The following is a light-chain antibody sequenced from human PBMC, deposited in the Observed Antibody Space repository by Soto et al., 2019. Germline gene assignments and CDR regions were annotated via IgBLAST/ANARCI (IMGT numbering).Light chain of an antibody. CDR1: SSDVGGYKY. CDR2: EVS. J-gene: IGLJ2*01. CDR3: GSYAGSNNYVI. Sequence: QSALTQPPSASGSPGQSVTISCTGTSSDVGGYKYVSWYQQHPGKAPKLMIYEVSKRPSGVPDRFSGSKSGNTASLTVSGLQAEDEAEYYCGSYAGSNNYVIFGGGTKLTVL. V-gene: IGLV2-8*01.